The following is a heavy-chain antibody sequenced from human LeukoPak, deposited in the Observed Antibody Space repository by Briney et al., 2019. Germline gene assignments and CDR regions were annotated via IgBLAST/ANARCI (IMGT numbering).Heavy chain of an antibody. J-gene: IGHJ4*02. CDR3: ARLGVYSSSRYADY. CDR1: DGSFSGYY. Sequence: SETLSLTCAVYDGSFSGYYWSWIRQPPGKGLEWIGEINHSGSTNYNPSLKSRVTISVDTSKNQFSLKLSSVTAADTAVYYCARLGVYSSSRYADYWGQGTLVTVSS. V-gene: IGHV4-34*01. D-gene: IGHD6-13*01. CDR2: INHSGST.